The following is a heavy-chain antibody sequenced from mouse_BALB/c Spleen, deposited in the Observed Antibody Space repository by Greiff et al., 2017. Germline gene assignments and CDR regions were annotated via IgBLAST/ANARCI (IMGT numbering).Heavy chain of an antibody. CDR2: ISSGGSYT. D-gene: IGHD1-1*01. V-gene: IGHV5-6-4*01. J-gene: IGHJ1*01. CDR3: TRPTVVTLYWYFDV. CDR1: GFTFSSYT. Sequence: EVMLVESGGGLVKPGGSLKLSCAASGFTFSSYTMSWVRQTPEKRLEWVATISSGGSYTYYPDSVKGRFTISRDNAKNTLYLQMSSLKSEDTAMYYCTRPTVVTLYWYFDVWGAGTTVTVSS.